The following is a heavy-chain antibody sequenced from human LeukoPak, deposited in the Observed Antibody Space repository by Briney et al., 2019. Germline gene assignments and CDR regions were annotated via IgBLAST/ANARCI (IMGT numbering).Heavy chain of an antibody. J-gene: IGHJ5*02. Sequence: GGSLRLSCAASGFTFSSYGMHWVRQAPGKGLEWVANIKQDGSEKYYVDSVKGRFTISRDNAKNSLYLQMNSLRVEDTAVYYCVRDGCSGGDCYSFWFDPWGQGTLVTVSS. CDR2: IKQDGSEK. D-gene: IGHD2-15*01. V-gene: IGHV3-7*01. CDR1: GFTFSSYG. CDR3: VRDGCSGGDCYSFWFDP.